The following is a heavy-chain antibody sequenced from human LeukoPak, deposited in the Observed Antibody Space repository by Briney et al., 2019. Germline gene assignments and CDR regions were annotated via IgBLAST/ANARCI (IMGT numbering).Heavy chain of an antibody. Sequence: PGGSLRLSCAASGFTFSSYSMNWVRQAPGKGLEWVSYISSSSSTIYYADSVKGRFTISRDNAKNSLYLQMNSLRAEDTAVYYCAREPYCSSTSRYLPIDYWGQGTLVTVSS. D-gene: IGHD2-2*01. CDR1: GFTFSSYS. CDR3: AREPYCSSTSRYLPIDY. CDR2: ISSSSSTI. J-gene: IGHJ4*02. V-gene: IGHV3-48*01.